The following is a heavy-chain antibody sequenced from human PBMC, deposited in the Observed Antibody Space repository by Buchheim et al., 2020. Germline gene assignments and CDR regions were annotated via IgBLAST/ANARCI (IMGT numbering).Heavy chain of an antibody. J-gene: IGHJ6*02. CDR1: GFTFSGSA. V-gene: IGHV3-73*01. D-gene: IGHD2-2*01. Sequence: EVQLVESGGGLVQPGGSLTLSCAASGFTFSGSAIHWVRQASGKGLEWVGRIRSEPNSYATANAASVKGRFTVSRDDSKNTAYLQMNSLETEDTAVYYCAKDSLDCSSTSCLYYYYYYGMDVWGQGTT. CDR3: AKDSLDCSSTSCLYYYYYYGMDV. CDR2: IRSEPNSYAT.